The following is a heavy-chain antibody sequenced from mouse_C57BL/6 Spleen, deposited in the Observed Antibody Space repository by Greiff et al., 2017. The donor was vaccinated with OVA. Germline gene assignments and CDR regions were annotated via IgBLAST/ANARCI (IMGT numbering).Heavy chain of an antibody. Sequence: QVQLKQSGAELVKPGASVKLSCKASGYTFTSYWMQWVKQRPGQGLEWIGEIDPSDSYTNYNQKFKGKATLTVDTSSSTAYMQLSSLTSEDAAVYYCARGTAQAGVAYWGQGTLVTVTA. CDR3: ARGTAQAGVAY. J-gene: IGHJ3*01. CDR2: IDPSDSYT. D-gene: IGHD3-2*02. CDR1: GYTFTSYW. V-gene: IGHV1-50*01.